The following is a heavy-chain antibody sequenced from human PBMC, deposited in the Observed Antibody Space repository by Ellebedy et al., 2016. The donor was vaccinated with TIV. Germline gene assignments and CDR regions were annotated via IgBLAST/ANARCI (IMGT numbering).Heavy chain of an antibody. CDR3: VTRGYSGYDYFDY. D-gene: IGHD5-12*01. J-gene: IGHJ4*02. V-gene: IGHV1-2*02. CDR2: INPNNGGI. Sequence: ASVKVSCXASGCSFIGYYMHWVRQAPGQGLEWMGWINPNNGGINSAQKFQGRVTMTRDASISTAYMELSRLRSDDTAVYYCVTRGYSGYDYFDYWGQGTLVTVSS. CDR1: GCSFIGYY.